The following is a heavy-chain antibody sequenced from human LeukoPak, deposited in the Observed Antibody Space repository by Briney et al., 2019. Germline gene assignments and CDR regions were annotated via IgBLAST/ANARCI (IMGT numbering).Heavy chain of an antibody. CDR3: ASSVAARSTRDLDY. CDR1: GGTFSSYA. Sequence: VKLSCKASGGTFSSYAISWVRQTPGQGLEWMGRIIPILGIANYAQKFQGRVTITADKSTSTAYMELSSLRSEDTAVYYCASSVAARSTRDLDYWGQETLATVSS. V-gene: IGHV1-69*10. CDR2: IIPILGIA. D-gene: IGHD6-13*01. J-gene: IGHJ4*02.